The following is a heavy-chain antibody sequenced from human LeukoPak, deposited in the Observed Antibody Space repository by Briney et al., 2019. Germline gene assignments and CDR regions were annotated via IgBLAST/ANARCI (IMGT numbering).Heavy chain of an antibody. CDR3: AKDYYGSGSYSLKYYYYYYGMDV. CDR1: GFTFSSYG. V-gene: IGHV3-30*18. Sequence: GGSLRLSCAASGFTFSSYGMHWVRQAPGKGLEWVAVISYDGSNKYHADSVKGRFTISRDNSKNTLYLQMNSLRAEDTAVYYCAKDYYGSGSYSLKYYYYYYGMDVWGQGTTVTVSS. D-gene: IGHD3-10*01. CDR2: ISYDGSNK. J-gene: IGHJ6*02.